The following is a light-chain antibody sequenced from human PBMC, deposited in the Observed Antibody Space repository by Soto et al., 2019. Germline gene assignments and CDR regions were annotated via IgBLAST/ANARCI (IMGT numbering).Light chain of an antibody. V-gene: IGLV1-40*01. CDR1: SSNLGAGYD. CDR3: AAWDDRLSGLV. CDR2: GNR. Sequence: QSVLTQPPSVSGAPGQRVTLSCTGNSSNLGAGYDVHWYQQLPGAAPKLVIFGNRNRPSGVPDRISGSKSGTSASLAISGLRSEDEADYYCAAWDDRLSGLVFGRGTKLTVL. J-gene: IGLJ2*01.